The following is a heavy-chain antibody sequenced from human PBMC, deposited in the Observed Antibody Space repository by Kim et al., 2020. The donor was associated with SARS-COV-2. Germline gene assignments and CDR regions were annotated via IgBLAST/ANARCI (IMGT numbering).Heavy chain of an antibody. D-gene: IGHD2-21*02. V-gene: IGHV3-49*02. Sequence: TTHYAASVKGRFTISRDDSRNITFLEMDSLTAEDTAVYYCGRDRGVTATYRGQGTLVTVSS. CDR3: GRDRGVTATY. J-gene: IGHJ4*01. CDR2: TT.